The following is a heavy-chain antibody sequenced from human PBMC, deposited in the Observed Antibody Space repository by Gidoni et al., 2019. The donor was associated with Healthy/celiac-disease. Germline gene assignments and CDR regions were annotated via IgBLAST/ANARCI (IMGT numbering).Heavy chain of an antibody. V-gene: IGHV5-51*01. J-gene: IGHJ3*02. CDR3: ARHGSGSYYGDAFDI. CDR1: GYLFTRYW. CDR2: IYPGDSDT. D-gene: IGHD1-26*01. Sequence: EVQLVQSGAESKKPGESLTISCTGSGYLFTRYWIGWVRQMPGKGLEWMGIIYPGDSDTRYGPSFQGQVTISADKSISTAYLQWSSLKASDTAMYYCARHGSGSYYGDAFDIWGQGTMVTVSS.